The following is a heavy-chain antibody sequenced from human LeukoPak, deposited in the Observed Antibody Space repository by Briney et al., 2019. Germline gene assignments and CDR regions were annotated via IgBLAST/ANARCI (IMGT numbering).Heavy chain of an antibody. CDR1: GGSISSSSYY. V-gene: IGHV4-39*07. J-gene: IGHJ4*02. CDR2: IYYSGST. CDR3: AREDSIAARPDDY. Sequence: SETLSLTCTVSGGSISSSSYYWGWIRQPPGKGLEWIGSIYYSGSTYYNPSLKSRVTISVDTSKNQFSLKLSSVTAADTAVYYCAREDSIAARPDDYWGQGTLVTVSS. D-gene: IGHD6-6*01.